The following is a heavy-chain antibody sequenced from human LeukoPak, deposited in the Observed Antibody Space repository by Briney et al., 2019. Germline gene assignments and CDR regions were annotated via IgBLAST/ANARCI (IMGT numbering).Heavy chain of an antibody. Sequence: ASVKVSCKASGYTFTSYYMHWVRQAPGQGLEWMGWISAYNGNTNYAQKFQGRVTMTTDTSTSTAYMELRSLRSDDTAVYYCARGCSSTSCYSTEDWFDPWGQGTLVTVSS. CDR1: GYTFTSYY. V-gene: IGHV1-18*04. CDR3: ARGCSSTSCYSTEDWFDP. CDR2: ISAYNGNT. D-gene: IGHD2-2*01. J-gene: IGHJ5*02.